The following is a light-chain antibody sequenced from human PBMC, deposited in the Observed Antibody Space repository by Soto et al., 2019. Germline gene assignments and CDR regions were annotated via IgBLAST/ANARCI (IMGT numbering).Light chain of an antibody. Sequence: DIQMTQSPSSLSASVGDSVTITCRASQNIKTYLNWYQQKPGKAPKLLIYKASTLKSGVPSRFSGSGSGTEFTLTISSLQPDDFATYYCQQYNSYSWTFGQGTKVDIK. CDR2: KAS. CDR1: QNIKTY. J-gene: IGKJ1*01. CDR3: QQYNSYSWT. V-gene: IGKV1-5*03.